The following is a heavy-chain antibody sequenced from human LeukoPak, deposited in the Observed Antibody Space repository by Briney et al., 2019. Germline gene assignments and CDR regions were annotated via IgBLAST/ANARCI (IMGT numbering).Heavy chain of an antibody. CDR3: ARRGIAAAELQCDP. CDR1: GGSIRSYY. Sequence: PSETLSLTCIVTGGSIRSYYWSWIRQPPGKELEWIGYIYTSGSTNYNPSLKSRVTISVDTSKNQFSLTLSSVTAADTAVYYCARRGIAAAELQCDPWGQGTLVTVSS. D-gene: IGHD6-13*01. V-gene: IGHV4-4*09. CDR2: IYTSGST. J-gene: IGHJ5*02.